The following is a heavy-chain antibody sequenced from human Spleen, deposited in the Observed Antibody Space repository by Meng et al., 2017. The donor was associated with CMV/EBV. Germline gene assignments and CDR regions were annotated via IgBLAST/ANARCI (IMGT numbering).Heavy chain of an antibody. J-gene: IGHJ4*02. CDR3: ARDMTTAGGVFDY. V-gene: IGHV6-1*01. CDR1: GDSVSSNSAA. CDR2: TYFRSKWYN. Sequence: GDSVSSNSAAWNWIRQSPSRGLEWLGRTYFRSKWYNGYAVSVKSRITINPDTSKNQFSLQLKSVTPEDTAVYYCARDMTTAGGVFDYWGQGTLVTVSS. D-gene: IGHD3-16*01.